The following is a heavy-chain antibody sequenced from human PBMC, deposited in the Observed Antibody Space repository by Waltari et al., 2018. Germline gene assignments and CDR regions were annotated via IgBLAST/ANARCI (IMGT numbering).Heavy chain of an antibody. CDR1: GYTFTSYG. CDR3: ARDRAKSWIFGVVMIHDAFDI. Sequence: QVQLVQSGAEVKKPGASVKVSCKASGYTFTSYGISWVRPAPGHGLAWMGWISAYNGNTNYAQKLQGRVTMTTDTSTSTAYMELRSLRSDDTAVYYCARDRAKSWIFGVVMIHDAFDIWGQGTMVTVSS. J-gene: IGHJ3*02. V-gene: IGHV1-18*01. D-gene: IGHD3-3*01. CDR2: ISAYNGNT.